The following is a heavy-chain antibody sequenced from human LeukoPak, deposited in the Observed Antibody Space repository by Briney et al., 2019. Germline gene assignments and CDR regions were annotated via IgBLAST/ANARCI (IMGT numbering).Heavy chain of an antibody. D-gene: IGHD5-24*01. Sequence: WVANIKEDGTETYYVDSVKGRFTMSRDNAMNSLYLQMNSLRVEDTAVYYCAKEGRSLQTYWGQGTLVTVSS. J-gene: IGHJ4*02. V-gene: IGHV3-7*03. CDR3: AKEGRSLQTY. CDR2: IKEDGTET.